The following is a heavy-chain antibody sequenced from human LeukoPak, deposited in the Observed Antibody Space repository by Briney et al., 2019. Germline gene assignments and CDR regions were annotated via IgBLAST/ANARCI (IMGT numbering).Heavy chain of an antibody. CDR3: ARRDIVVVVSASDY. Sequence: GGSLRLSCAASGFTFSDYVMIWVRQAPGKGLEWVSGITASGDRTFYGDSVRGRFTMSRDNSKNTVYLQMNSLRVDDTAVYYCARRDIVVVVSASDYWGQGTLVTVSS. J-gene: IGHJ4*02. CDR1: GFTFSDYV. D-gene: IGHD2-15*01. CDR2: ITASGDRT. V-gene: IGHV3-23*01.